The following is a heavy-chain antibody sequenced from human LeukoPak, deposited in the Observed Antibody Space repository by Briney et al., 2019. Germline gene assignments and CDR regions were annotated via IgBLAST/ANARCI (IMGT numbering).Heavy chain of an antibody. CDR3: ARDGDSSSLDY. CDR2: IYYSGST. CDR1: GXSISSYY. V-gene: IGHV4-59*01. Sequence: LTCXXSGXSISSYYWSWIREPPGKGVEWIGYIYYSGSTNYNPSLKSRVTISVDTSKNQFSLKLSSVTAADTAVYYCARDGDSSSLDYWGQGTLVTVSS. J-gene: IGHJ4*02. D-gene: IGHD6-13*01.